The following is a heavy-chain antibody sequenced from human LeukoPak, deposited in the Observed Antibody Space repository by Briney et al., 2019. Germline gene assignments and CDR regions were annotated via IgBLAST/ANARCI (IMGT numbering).Heavy chain of an antibody. V-gene: IGHV3-30*18. CDR2: ISYDGSNK. CDR1: GFTFSSYG. Sequence: GGSLRLSCAASGFTFSSYGMHWVRQAPGKGLEWVAVISYDGSNKYYADSVKGRFTISRDNSKNTLYLQMNSLRAEDTAVYYCAKDGGANWAVPDYWGQGTLV. D-gene: IGHD7-27*01. CDR3: AKDGGANWAVPDY. J-gene: IGHJ4*02.